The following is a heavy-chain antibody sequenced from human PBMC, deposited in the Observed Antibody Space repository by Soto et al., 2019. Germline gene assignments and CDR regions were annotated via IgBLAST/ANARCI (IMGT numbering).Heavy chain of an antibody. Sequence: HEHLVQSGAEVKRPGASLKVSCKASGYSFTGYYIHWVRQAPGQGLEWMGWINPDSGATNYAQNFQGRVTLTHDTSLRTASMDLTSLTSDDPAVYYLARGDYGTGGYPFPYFDYWGQGTLVIVSS. V-gene: IGHV1-2*02. J-gene: IGHJ4*02. CDR2: INPDSGAT. D-gene: IGHD2-8*02. CDR3: ARGDYGTGGYPFPYFDY. CDR1: GYSFTGYY.